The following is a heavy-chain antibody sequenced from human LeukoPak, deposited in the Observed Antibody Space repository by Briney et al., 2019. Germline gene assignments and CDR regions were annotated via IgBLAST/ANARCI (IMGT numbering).Heavy chain of an antibody. V-gene: IGHV3-7*01. Sequence: GGSLRLSCAASGFTFSSYWMSWVRQAPGKGLEWVANIKQDGSEKYYVDSVKGRFTVSRDNAKNSLYLQMNSLRAEDTAVYYCARALWYYDFWSGYCPFDYWGQGTLVTVSS. CDR1: GFTFSSYW. CDR3: ARALWYYDFWSGYCPFDY. CDR2: IKQDGSEK. J-gene: IGHJ4*02. D-gene: IGHD3-3*01.